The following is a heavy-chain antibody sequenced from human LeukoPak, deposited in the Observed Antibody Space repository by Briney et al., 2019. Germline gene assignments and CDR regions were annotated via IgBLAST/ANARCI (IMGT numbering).Heavy chain of an antibody. CDR1: GGSISSYY. D-gene: IGHD6-19*01. Sequence: SETLSLTCTVSGGSISSYYWSWIRQPPGKGLEWIGYIYYSGSTNYNPSLKSRVTIAVDTSKNQFSLKLSSVTAEDTALYYCARVDSSGWPYYFDYRGQGTVVTLSS. J-gene: IGHJ4*02. CDR3: ARVDSSGWPYYFDY. CDR2: IYYSGST. V-gene: IGHV4-59*01.